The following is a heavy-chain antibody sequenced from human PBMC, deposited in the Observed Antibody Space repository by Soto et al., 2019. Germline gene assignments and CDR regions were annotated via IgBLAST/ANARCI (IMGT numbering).Heavy chain of an antibody. J-gene: IGHJ4*02. Sequence: QVQLVQSGAEVKKPGSSVKVSCKASGGTFSSYTISWVRQAPGQGLEWMGRIIPILGIANYADKFQGGVTITADKSTSTACMELGSPRSEDTAVYYCPRGKGAYGDSSTPAPFDYWGQGTLVTVSS. V-gene: IGHV1-69*02. D-gene: IGHD4-17*01. CDR2: IIPILGIA. CDR1: GGTFSSYT. CDR3: PRGKGAYGDSSTPAPFDY.